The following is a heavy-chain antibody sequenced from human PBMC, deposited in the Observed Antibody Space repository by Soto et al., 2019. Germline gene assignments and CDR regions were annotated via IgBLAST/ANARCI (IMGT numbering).Heavy chain of an antibody. CDR3: TRDQGGSYDSWFDP. D-gene: IGHD1-26*01. CDR2: ISSGGDYI. V-gene: IGHV3-21*01. CDR1: FTFSMYS. J-gene: IGHJ5*02. Sequence: EVQVVESGGGLVQHGGSLRLSCSFTFSMYSMNWVRQAPGKGLEWVASISSGGDYIRYADSVKGLITISRDNAKNSVSLQMNSLRVDDTAIYFCTRDQGGSYDSWFDPWGQGTLVTVSS.